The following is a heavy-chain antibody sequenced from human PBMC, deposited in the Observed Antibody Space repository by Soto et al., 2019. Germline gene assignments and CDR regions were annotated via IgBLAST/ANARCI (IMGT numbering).Heavy chain of an antibody. J-gene: IGHJ6*03. D-gene: IGHD6-6*01. CDR1: GFTFDDYA. CDR3: AKDPDIAARYNYYYYMDV. CDR2: ISWNSGSI. Sequence: EVPLVESGGGLLQPGRSLRLSCAASGFTFDDYAMHWVRQAPGKGLEWVSGISWNSGSIGYADSVKGRFTISRDNAKNPLYLQMNSLRAEDTAVHYCAKDPDIAARYNYYYYMDVWGKGTTVTVSS. V-gene: IGHV3-9*01.